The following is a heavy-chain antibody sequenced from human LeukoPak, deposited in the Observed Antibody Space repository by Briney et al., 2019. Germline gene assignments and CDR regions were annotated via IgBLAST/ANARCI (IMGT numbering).Heavy chain of an antibody. Sequence: GGSLRLSCAASGFPFSAYEMNWVRQAPGKGLEWVSYISVSGGSIYYADSVKGRFTISRDNAKQSLYLQMNSLRAEDTAVYYCARGTLYYGSESYDYWGQGTLVIVSS. V-gene: IGHV3-48*03. D-gene: IGHD3-10*01. CDR1: GFPFSAYE. CDR3: ARGTLYYGSESYDY. CDR2: ISVSGGSI. J-gene: IGHJ4*02.